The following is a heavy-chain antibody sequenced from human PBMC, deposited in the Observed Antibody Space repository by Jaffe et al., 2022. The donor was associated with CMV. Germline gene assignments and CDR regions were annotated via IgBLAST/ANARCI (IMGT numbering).Heavy chain of an antibody. CDR1: GYSFTSYW. CDR2: IDPSDSYT. J-gene: IGHJ6*03. CDR3: ARQGDILTIYRPGYYYMDV. D-gene: IGHD3-9*01. Sequence: EVQLVQSGAEVKKPGESLRISCKGSGYSFTSYWISWVRQMPGKGLEWMGRIDPSDSYTNYSPSFQGHVTISADKSISTAYLQWSSLKASDTAMYYCARQGDILTIYRPGYYYMDVWGKGTTVTVSS. V-gene: IGHV5-10-1*03.